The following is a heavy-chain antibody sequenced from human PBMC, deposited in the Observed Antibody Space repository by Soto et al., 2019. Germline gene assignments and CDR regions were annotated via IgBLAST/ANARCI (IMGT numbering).Heavy chain of an antibody. D-gene: IGHD6-13*01. CDR3: AKSAAAVTLFYYFDD. V-gene: IGHV3-23*01. J-gene: IGHJ4*02. CDR1: GFTFSSYA. CDR2: ISGSGGST. Sequence: EVQLLESGGGLVQPGGSLRLSCAASGFTFSSYAMSWVRQAPGKGLEWVSAISGSGGSTYYAESVKGRFTIYRDNSKNPLTLQMNSLRAEDKDVYYCAKSAAAVTLFYYFDDCGQGTLIPVSS.